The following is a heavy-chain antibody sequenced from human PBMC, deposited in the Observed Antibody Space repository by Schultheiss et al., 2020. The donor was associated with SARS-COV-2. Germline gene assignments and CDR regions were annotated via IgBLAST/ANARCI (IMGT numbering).Heavy chain of an antibody. V-gene: IGHV3-9*01. CDR3: AKAWTPYSSSWSSAIDF. J-gene: IGHJ4*02. CDR2: ISWNSGSI. CDR1: GFTFDDYA. D-gene: IGHD6-13*01. Sequence: GGSLRLSCAASGFTFDDYAMHWVRQAPGKGLEWVSGISWNSGSIGYADSVKGRFTISRDNSNNTLYLQMNSLKAEDTAVYYCAKAWTPYSSSWSSAIDFWGQGTLVTVAS.